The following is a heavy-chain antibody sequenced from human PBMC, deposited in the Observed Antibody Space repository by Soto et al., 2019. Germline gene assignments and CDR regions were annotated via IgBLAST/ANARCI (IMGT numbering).Heavy chain of an antibody. J-gene: IGHJ4*02. D-gene: IGHD5-18*01. CDR2: INSKSARGTT. CDR3: PTDLYSFGKPNFDS. V-gene: IGHV3-15*07. Sequence: EVQLVESGGGLVKPGGSLRLSCAASGFTFSNAWMNWVRQAPGKGLEWVGRINSKSARGTTDYAAPVKGRFTVSRDDSKNTLYLQMNSLKSEDTAVYYCPTDLYSFGKPNFDSWGQGTLVTVSS. CDR1: GFTFSNAW.